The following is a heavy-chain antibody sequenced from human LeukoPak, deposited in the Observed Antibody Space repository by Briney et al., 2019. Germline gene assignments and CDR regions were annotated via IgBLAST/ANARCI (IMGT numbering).Heavy chain of an antibody. CDR1: GGSFSGYY. V-gene: IGHV4-34*01. J-gene: IGHJ4*02. CDR2: INHSGST. Sequence: SETLSLTCAVYGGSFSGYYWSWIRQPPGKGLEWIREINHSGSTNYNPSLKSRVTISVDTSKNQFSLKLSSVTAADTAVYYCARLASYYDFCSGCYPLLFDYWGQGTLVTVSS. CDR3: ARLASYYDFCSGCYPLLFDY. D-gene: IGHD3-3*01.